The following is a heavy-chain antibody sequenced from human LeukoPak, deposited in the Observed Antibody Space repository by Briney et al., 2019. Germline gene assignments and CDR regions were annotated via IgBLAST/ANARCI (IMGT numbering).Heavy chain of an antibody. CDR1: GLTFFEAW. CDR3: AKDVPFTGGGAIVY. J-gene: IGHJ4*02. Sequence: GGSLRLSCAASGLTFFEAWMTWVRQAPGKGLEWVGHIKSKDDGGTTDYAAHVKGRFTISRDDSQNALYLQMDTLKTEDTAVYYCAKDVPFTGGGAIVYWGQGTPVTVSS. CDR2: IKSKDDGGTT. V-gene: IGHV3-15*01. D-gene: IGHD3-16*01.